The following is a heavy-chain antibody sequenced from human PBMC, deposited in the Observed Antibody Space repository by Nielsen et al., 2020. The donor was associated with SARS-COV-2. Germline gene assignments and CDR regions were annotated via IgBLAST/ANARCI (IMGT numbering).Heavy chain of an antibody. Sequence: GGSLRLSCAASGFTFSSCSMNWVRQAPGKGLEWVSSISSSSSYIYYADSVKGRFTISRDNAKNSLYLQMNSLRAEDTAVYYCARDSRPSLGAYYDFWSGYYTLGVNGMDVWGQGTTVTVSS. D-gene: IGHD3-3*01. V-gene: IGHV3-21*01. J-gene: IGHJ6*02. CDR3: ARDSRPSLGAYYDFWSGYYTLGVNGMDV. CDR2: ISSSSSYI. CDR1: GFTFSSCS.